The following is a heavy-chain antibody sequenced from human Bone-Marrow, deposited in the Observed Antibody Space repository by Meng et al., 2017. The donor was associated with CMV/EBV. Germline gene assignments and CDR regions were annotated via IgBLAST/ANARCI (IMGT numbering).Heavy chain of an antibody. J-gene: IGHJ4*02. CDR2: ISSSSSYI. CDR1: GFTFSSYS. V-gene: IGHV3-21*01. D-gene: IGHD3-22*01. Sequence: GESLKISCAASGFTFSSYSMNWVRQAPGKGLEWVSSISSSSSYIYYADSVKGRFTISRDNAKNSLYLQMNSLRAEDTAVYYCAREYYDSSGYHPLDYWGQGPLVTVSS. CDR3: AREYYDSSGYHPLDY.